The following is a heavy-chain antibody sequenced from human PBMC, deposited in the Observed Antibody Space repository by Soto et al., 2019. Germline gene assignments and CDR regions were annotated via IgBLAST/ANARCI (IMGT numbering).Heavy chain of an antibody. J-gene: IGHJ6*02. D-gene: IGHD3-16*01. CDR2: MNPNSGNT. V-gene: IGHV1-8*01. CDR1: GYTFTSYD. CDR3: ARDVTWQDYYYGMDV. Sequence: ASVKVSCKASGYTFTSYDINWVRQATGQGLEWMGWMNPNSGNTGYAQKFQGRVTMTRNTSISTAYMELSSLRSEGTAVYYCARDVTWQDYYYGMDVWGQGTTVTVSS.